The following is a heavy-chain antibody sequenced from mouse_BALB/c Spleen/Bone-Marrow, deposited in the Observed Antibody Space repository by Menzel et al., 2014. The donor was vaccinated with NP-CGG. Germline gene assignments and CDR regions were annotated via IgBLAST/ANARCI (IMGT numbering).Heavy chain of an antibody. V-gene: IGHV1S33*01. CDR3: ARGGGSSGYFDV. CDR1: GYTFTNYD. J-gene: IGHJ1*01. D-gene: IGHD2-3*01. Sequence: SGPELVKPGALVKISCKASGYTFTNYDINWVKQRPGQGLEWIGWIYPGDGSTKYNERFKGKATLTADKSSSTAYMQLSSLASENSAVYFCARGGGSSGYFDVWGAGTTVTVFS. CDR2: IYPGDGST.